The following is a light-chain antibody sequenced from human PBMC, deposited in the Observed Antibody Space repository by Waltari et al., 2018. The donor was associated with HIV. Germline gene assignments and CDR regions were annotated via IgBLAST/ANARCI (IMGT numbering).Light chain of an antibody. Sequence: QSVLTQPPSVSGAPGQRATIPCTGSSSNIGAGYDVHWYQQLPGTAPKLLIYGNSNRPSGVPDRFSGSKSGTSASLAITGLQAEDEADYYCQSYDSSLGGSVFGGGTKLTVL. CDR3: QSYDSSLGGSV. CDR2: GNS. CDR1: SSNIGAGYD. J-gene: IGLJ3*02. V-gene: IGLV1-40*01.